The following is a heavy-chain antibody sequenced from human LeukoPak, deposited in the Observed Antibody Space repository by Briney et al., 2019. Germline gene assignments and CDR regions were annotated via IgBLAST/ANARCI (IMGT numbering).Heavy chain of an antibody. CDR1: GFTFSSYA. V-gene: IGHV3-23*01. CDR3: AKCDSSDTFDY. Sequence: GGSLRLSCAASGFTFSSYATSWVRQAPGKGLEWVSAIGGSGGSTYYADSVKGRFTISRDNSKNTLYLQMNSLRAEDTAVYYCAKCDSSDTFDYWGQGTLVTVSS. J-gene: IGHJ4*02. D-gene: IGHD3-22*01. CDR2: IGGSGGST.